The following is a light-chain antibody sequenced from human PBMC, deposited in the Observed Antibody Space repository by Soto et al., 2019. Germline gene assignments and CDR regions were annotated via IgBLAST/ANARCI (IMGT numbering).Light chain of an antibody. J-gene: IGKJ1*01. Sequence: EIVMTQSPATLSVSPGERATLSCRASQSVSSSLAWYQQKPGQAPRLLIYGASTRATGIPARFSGSGSGTEFTLTISSLQSEDFAVYYCQQYNNWQVTFGQGTKVDIK. CDR1: QSVSSS. V-gene: IGKV3-15*01. CDR3: QQYNNWQVT. CDR2: GAS.